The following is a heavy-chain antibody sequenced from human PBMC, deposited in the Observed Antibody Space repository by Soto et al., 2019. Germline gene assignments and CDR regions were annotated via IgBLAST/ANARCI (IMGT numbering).Heavy chain of an antibody. D-gene: IGHD3-9*01. CDR2: VIPIFGTA. V-gene: IGHV1-69*13. Sequence: SVKVSCKASGGTFSSYAISWVRQAPGQGLEWMGGVIPIFGTANYAQKFQGRATITADESTSTAYMELSSLRSEDTAVYYCARGGVLRYFDWLVPFDYWGQGTLVTVSS. CDR1: GGTFSSYA. J-gene: IGHJ4*02. CDR3: ARGGVLRYFDWLVPFDY.